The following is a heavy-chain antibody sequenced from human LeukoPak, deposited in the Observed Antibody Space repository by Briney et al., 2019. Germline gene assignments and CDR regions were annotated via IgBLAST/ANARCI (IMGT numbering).Heavy chain of an antibody. V-gene: IGHV4-61*01. CDR3: ARVPLGYSGAYYFDY. J-gene: IGHJ4*02. D-gene: IGHD5-12*01. CDR2: ISFSGST. CDR1: RGSISASIRSYY. Sequence: PSETLSLTCTVSRGSISASIRSYYWSWLRQPPGKGLEWIGYISFSGSTNDNPSLRSRVTISVDTSKNQFFLNLSSVSAADTAVYYCARVPLGYSGAYYFDYWGPGTLVTVSP.